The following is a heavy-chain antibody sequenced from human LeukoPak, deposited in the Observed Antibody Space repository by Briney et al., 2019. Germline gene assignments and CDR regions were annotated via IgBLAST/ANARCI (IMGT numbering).Heavy chain of an antibody. CDR1: GYTFTDYY. V-gene: IGHV1-2*02. D-gene: IGHD1/OR15-1a*01. Sequence: GASVKVSCKASGYTFTDYYRYWVRQAPGQGLDWVGWINPTSGATNYAQKFQGRVTMTRDTSNNTSYMELSRLRSDDTAVYYCAREFRTTTWSFDAFDLWGQGTMVTVSS. CDR3: AREFRTTTWSFDAFDL. CDR2: INPTSGAT. J-gene: IGHJ3*01.